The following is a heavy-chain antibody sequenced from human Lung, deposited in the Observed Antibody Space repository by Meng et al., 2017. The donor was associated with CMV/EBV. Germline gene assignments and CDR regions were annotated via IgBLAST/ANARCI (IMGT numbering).Heavy chain of an antibody. J-gene: IGHJ5*02. V-gene: IGHV2-5*02. Sequence: QIPLKDSGPTLVKPTQTLPLTGTFSGFSLSTSGVGVGWIRQPPGKALECLAIIYGDDEKRYSPSLESRLTVTKDTSKNQVVLTMTNMVPVDTATYYCARAAARPSDWFDPWGQGTLVTVSS. CDR2: IYGDDEK. CDR3: ARAAARPSDWFDP. CDR1: GFSLSTSGVG. D-gene: IGHD6-6*01.